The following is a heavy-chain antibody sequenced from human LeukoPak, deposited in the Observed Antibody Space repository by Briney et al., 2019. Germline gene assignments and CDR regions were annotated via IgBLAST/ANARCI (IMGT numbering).Heavy chain of an antibody. J-gene: IGHJ3*02. V-gene: IGHV4-34*01. Sequence: KPSETLSLTCAVYGGSFSGYYWSWIRQPPGKGLEWIGEINQSGSTNYNPSLKSRVTISADTSKNQFSLKLISVTAADTAVYYCARERSRSRDLPRRGAFDIWGQGTMVTVSS. CDR3: ARERSRSRDLPRRGAFDI. CDR2: INQSGST. CDR1: GGSFSGYY. D-gene: IGHD3-3*01.